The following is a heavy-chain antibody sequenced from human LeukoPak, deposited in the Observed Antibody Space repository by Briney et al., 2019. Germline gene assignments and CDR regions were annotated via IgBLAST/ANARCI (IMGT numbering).Heavy chain of an antibody. CDR2: ISNDGGGT. CDR3: AKGSSGYFFDL. Sequence: QPGGSLRLSCAASGFIFNNYGLVWVRQAPGKGLEWASAISNDGGGTTYADFVKGRFSVSRDNSKNTLFLQMNSLRAEDTALYYCAKGSSGYFFDLWGQGTLVTVSS. J-gene: IGHJ4*02. CDR1: GFIFNNYG. D-gene: IGHD3-22*01. V-gene: IGHV3-23*01.